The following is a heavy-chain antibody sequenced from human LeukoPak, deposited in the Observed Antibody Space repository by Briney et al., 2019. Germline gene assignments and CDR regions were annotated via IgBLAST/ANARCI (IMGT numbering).Heavy chain of an antibody. D-gene: IGHD1-26*01. V-gene: IGHV4-61*02. CDR3: ARVIAGATGAFDI. J-gene: IGHJ3*02. Sequence: SETLSLTCTVSGGSISSGSYYWSWIRQPAGKGLEWTGRIYTSGSTNYNPSLKSRVTISVDTSKNQFSLKLSSVTAADTAVYYCARVIAGATGAFDIWGQGTMVTVSS. CDR2: IYTSGST. CDR1: GGSISSGSYY.